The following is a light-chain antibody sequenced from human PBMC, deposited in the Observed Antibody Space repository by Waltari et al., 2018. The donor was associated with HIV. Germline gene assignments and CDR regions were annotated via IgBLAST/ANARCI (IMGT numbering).Light chain of an antibody. V-gene: IGLV4-69*01. CDR2: VNSDGSH. CDR3: QTWGTGIQV. Sequence: QLVLTQSPSASASLGGSVKLTCTLSSGHSTYAIAWHQQQPQKGPRYFMRVNSDGSHSKGDGIPGRFSGSSSGAERYLTISSLQSEDEAEYYCQTWGTGIQVFGGGTKLTVL. CDR1: SGHSTYA. J-gene: IGLJ3*02.